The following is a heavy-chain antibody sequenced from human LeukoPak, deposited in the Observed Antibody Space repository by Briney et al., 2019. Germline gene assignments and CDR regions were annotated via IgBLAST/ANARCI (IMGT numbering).Heavy chain of an antibody. Sequence: GESLKISCKGSGYSFVDYWIGWVRQMPGKGPEWMGIIFPHDSDIKYSPSFQGQVTFSVDKSISTAYVQWSSLKASDTAIYYCAIHGIKGCNSVNCYTSFYYYGMDVWGQGTTVTVSS. CDR2: IFPHDSDI. CDR3: AIHGIKGCNSVNCYTSFYYYGMDV. CDR1: GYSFVDYW. D-gene: IGHD2-2*02. V-gene: IGHV5-51*01. J-gene: IGHJ6*02.